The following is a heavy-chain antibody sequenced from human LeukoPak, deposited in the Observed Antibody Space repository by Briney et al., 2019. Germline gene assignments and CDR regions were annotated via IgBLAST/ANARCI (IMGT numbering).Heavy chain of an antibody. CDR2: INPNGGGT. CDR3: ARAVTDSSGYYYWFDP. CDR1: GYTFAAYY. V-gene: IGHV1-2*06. D-gene: IGHD3-22*01. Sequence: ASVKVSCKASGYTFAAYYMYWVRQAPGQGLECMGRINPNGGGTNYAQKFQGRVTMTRNTSISTAYMELSSLRSEDTAVYYCARAVTDSSGYYYWFDPWGQGTLVTVSS. J-gene: IGHJ5*02.